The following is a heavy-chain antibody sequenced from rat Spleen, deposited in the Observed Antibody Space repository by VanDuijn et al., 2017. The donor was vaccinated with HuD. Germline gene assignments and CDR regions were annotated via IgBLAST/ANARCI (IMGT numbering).Heavy chain of an antibody. Sequence: EVQLVESGGGLVQPGRSLTLSGAASGFSFSDYFMACVRPAPKKGLEWFASINYEGSSAYYGDSVKGRFTISRDNAKSTLYLQMNSLRSEDTATYYCARSTYDYFDYWGQGVMLTVSS. CDR2: INYEGSSA. J-gene: IGHJ2*01. D-gene: IGHD2-1*01. V-gene: IGHV5-22*01. CDR3: ARSTYDYFDY. CDR1: GFSFSDYF.